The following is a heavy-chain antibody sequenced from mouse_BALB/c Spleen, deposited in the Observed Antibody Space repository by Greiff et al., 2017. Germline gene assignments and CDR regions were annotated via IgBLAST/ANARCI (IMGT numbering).Heavy chain of an antibody. Sequence: EVQRVESGGDLVKPGGSLKLSCAASGFTFSSYGMSWVRQTPDKRLEWVATISSGGSYTYYPDSVQGRFTISRDNAKNTLYLQMSSLKSEDTAMYYCARFEAARDTWAYWGQGTLVTVSA. CDR3: ARFEAARDTWAY. CDR2: ISSGGSYT. J-gene: IGHJ3*01. D-gene: IGHD6-1*01. V-gene: IGHV5-6*01. CDR1: GFTFSSYG.